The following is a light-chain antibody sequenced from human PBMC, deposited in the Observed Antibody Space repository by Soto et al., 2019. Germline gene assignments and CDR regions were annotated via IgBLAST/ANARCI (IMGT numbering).Light chain of an antibody. J-gene: IGKJ1*01. CDR2: DAS. CDR1: QSVSSY. V-gene: IGKV3-11*01. Sequence: QSAVTLSLSPGERATLSCRASQSVSSYLAWCQHKPGQAPRLLIYDASNRATGIPARFSGSGSGTDFTLTISSLEPEDFAVYYCQQRSNWPTFGQGSKVDIK. CDR3: QQRSNWPT.